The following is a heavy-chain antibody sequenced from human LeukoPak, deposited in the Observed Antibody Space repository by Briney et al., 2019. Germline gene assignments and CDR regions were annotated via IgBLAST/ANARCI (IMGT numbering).Heavy chain of an antibody. Sequence: ESGPTLVKPTQTLTLTCTFSGFSLSTSGVGVGWIRQPPGKALEWLALIYWDDDKRYSPSLKSRLTITKDTSKNQVVLTMTNMDPVDTATYYCAHTIPARGYGDYSDAFDIWGQGTMVTVSS. CDR3: AHTIPARGYGDYSDAFDI. CDR1: GFSLSTSGVG. D-gene: IGHD4-17*01. V-gene: IGHV2-5*02. CDR2: IYWDDDK. J-gene: IGHJ3*02.